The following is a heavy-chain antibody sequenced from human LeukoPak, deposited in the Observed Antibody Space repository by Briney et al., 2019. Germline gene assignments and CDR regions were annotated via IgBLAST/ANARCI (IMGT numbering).Heavy chain of an antibody. Sequence: PGGSLRLSCAASGFTFSSYAMHWVRQAPGKGLEWVAVISYDGSNKYYADSVKGRFTISRDNSKNTLYLQMNSLRAEDTAVYYCARTAGGYSYGYFDYWGQGTLVTVSS. D-gene: IGHD5-18*01. J-gene: IGHJ4*02. CDR3: ARTAGGYSYGYFDY. V-gene: IGHV3-30-3*01. CDR1: GFTFSSYA. CDR2: ISYDGSNK.